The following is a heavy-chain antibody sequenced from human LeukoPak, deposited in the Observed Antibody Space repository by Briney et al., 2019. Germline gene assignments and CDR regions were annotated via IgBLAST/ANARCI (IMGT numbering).Heavy chain of an antibody. D-gene: IGHD6-13*01. CDR3: ARRTAAGTFDY. CDR2: IYYTGST. CDR1: GGSISRLY. J-gene: IGHJ4*02. Sequence: PSETLSLTCSVSGGSISRLYWSWIRQPPGKGLEWIGYIYYTGSTNYNPSLKSRVTMFVDMSKNQFSLRLSSVTAADTAVYYCARRTAAGTFDYWGQGTLVTVSS. V-gene: IGHV4-59*08.